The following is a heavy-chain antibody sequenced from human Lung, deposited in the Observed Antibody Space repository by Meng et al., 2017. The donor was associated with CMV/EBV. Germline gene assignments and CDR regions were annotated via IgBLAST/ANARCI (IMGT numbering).Heavy chain of an antibody. CDR2: IIPILGIA. CDR1: GGTFSSYA. D-gene: IGHD2-2*01. CDR3: ASLGYCSSTSCPFYYYYGMDV. J-gene: IGHJ6*02. V-gene: IGHV1-69*10. Sequence: SXXVSXKASGGTFSSYAISWVRQAPGQGLEWMGGIIPILGIANYAQKFQGRVTITADKSTNTAYMELSSLRSEDTAVYYCASLGYCSSTSCPFYYYYGMDVWXQGTTVTVSS.